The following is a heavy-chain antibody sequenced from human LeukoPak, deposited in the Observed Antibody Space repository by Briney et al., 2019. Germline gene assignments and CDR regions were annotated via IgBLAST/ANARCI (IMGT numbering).Heavy chain of an antibody. D-gene: IGHD6-13*01. V-gene: IGHV3-21*04. Sequence: GGSLRLSCAASGFTFSSYSMNWVRQAPGKGLEWVSSISSSSSYIYYADSVKGRFTISRDNAKNSLYLQMNSLRAEDTAIYYCARDIYRAAAKYYFDYWGRGTLVTVSS. J-gene: IGHJ4*02. CDR2: ISSSSSYI. CDR1: GFTFSSYS. CDR3: ARDIYRAAAKYYFDY.